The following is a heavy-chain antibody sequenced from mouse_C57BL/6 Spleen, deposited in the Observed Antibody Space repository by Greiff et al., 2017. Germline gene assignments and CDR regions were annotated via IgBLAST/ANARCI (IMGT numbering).Heavy chain of an antibody. J-gene: IGHJ3*01. CDR1: GFTFSDYY. Sequence: EVKLMESEGGLVQPGSSMKLSCTASGFTFSDYYMAWVRQVPEKGLEWVANINYDGSSTYYLDSLKSRFIISRDNAKNILYLQMSSLKSDDTATYYCAREEDLRFAYWGQGTLVTVSA. V-gene: IGHV5-16*01. CDR3: AREEDLRFAY. CDR2: INYDGSST.